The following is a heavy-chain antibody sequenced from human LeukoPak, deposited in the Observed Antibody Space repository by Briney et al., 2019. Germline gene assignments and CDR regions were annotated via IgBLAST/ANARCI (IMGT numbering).Heavy chain of an antibody. Sequence: PSGTLSLTCVVYGGSFSGYYWSWIRQPPGKGVDWIGEINHSGRTNYNPSLKSRVTISVDTSKTQFSLKLSSVTPADTAVYYCARGPSPLDHLVVVPAAHIPRYGMDVWGQGTTVTVSS. CDR1: GGSFSGYY. V-gene: IGHV4-34*01. CDR2: INHSGRT. J-gene: IGHJ6*02. D-gene: IGHD2-2*01. CDR3: ARGPSPLDHLVVVPAAHIPRYGMDV.